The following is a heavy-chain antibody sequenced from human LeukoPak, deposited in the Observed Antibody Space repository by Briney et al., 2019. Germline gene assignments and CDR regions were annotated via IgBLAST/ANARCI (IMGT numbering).Heavy chain of an antibody. J-gene: IGHJ5*01. CDR1: GGSISSYY. CDR3: ARGVGGSSWLDF. Sequence: PSETLSLTCTVSGGSISSYYWSWIRQPPGKGLEWIGYLYYSGSTNYNPSPKSRITISVDTSKNQFSLKLSSVTAADTAVYYCARGVGGSSWLDFWGQGTLVTVSS. CDR2: LYYSGST. D-gene: IGHD6-13*01. V-gene: IGHV4-59*01.